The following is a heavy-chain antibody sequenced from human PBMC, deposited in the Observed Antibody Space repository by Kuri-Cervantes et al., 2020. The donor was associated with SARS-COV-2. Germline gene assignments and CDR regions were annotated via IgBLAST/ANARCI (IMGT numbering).Heavy chain of an antibody. D-gene: IGHD4-17*01. V-gene: IGHV4-39*07. CDR1: GGSISSSRYY. CDR2: IYYSGST. J-gene: IGHJ4*02. Sequence: ESLKISCTVSGGSISSSRYYWGWIRQPPGKGLEWIGSIYYSGSTYYNPSLESRVTMSVDTSKNQVSLRLTSVTAADTAIYYCARDWNDYGYYWGQGILVTVSS. CDR3: ARDWNDYGYY.